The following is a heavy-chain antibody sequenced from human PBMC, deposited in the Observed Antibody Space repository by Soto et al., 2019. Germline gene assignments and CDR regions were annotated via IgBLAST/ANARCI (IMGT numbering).Heavy chain of an antibody. D-gene: IGHD3-16*01. V-gene: IGHV3-33*01. CDR2: IWYDGSNK. J-gene: IGHJ6*02. Sequence: GGSSEISLAACELTFVGFGIHWSRKAPGKGLEWVAVIWYDGSNKYYADSVKGRFTISGDNSKNTLYLQMNSLRAEDTAVYYCARTFGGNGMDVWGQGTTVTVSS. CDR1: ELTFVGFG. CDR3: ARTFGGNGMDV.